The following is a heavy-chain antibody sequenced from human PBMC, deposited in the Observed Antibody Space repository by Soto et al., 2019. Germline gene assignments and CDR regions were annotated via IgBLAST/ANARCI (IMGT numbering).Heavy chain of an antibody. CDR3: ATQGSIANRRNWLDP. D-gene: IGHD6-6*01. V-gene: IGHV5-51*01. Sequence: PGQSLKISCQASGYTFTSYWIDRVRQVPGKGLEWMGIIYPGDSDTRYSPSFQGQVTISADTSISTAYLQWSSLTASDTAIYYCATQGSIANRRNWLDPWGQGTPVTVSS. J-gene: IGHJ5*02. CDR2: IYPGDSDT. CDR1: GYTFTSYW.